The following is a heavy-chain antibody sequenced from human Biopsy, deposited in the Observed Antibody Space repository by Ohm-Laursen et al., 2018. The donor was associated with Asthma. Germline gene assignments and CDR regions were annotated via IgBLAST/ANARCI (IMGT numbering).Heavy chain of an antibody. CDR2: IYYSGTA. CDR1: SGSGGYMRSGNYY. V-gene: IGHV4-39*01. CDR3: VRGSSSWHHGPFHYYYGLDV. Sequence: GTLSLTCSLSSGSGGYMRSGNYYWGWIRQPPGKGLEWIGSIYYSGTAYYTPSLESRVTVSADTSKIQFSLKLVSVTAADTAVYYCVRGSSSWHHGPFHYYYGLDVWGQGTTATVSS. J-gene: IGHJ6*02. D-gene: IGHD6-13*01.